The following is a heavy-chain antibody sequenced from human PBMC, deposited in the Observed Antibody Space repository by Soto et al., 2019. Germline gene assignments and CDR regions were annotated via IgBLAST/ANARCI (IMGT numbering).Heavy chain of an antibody. D-gene: IGHD3-22*01. Sequence: PVGSLRLSCAASGFTFSTYAMSWVRQAPGKGLEWVAAISGSGGSTNYADSVKGRFTISRDNSKNTLYLQMNSLRAEDTAPYYCAKDYYPVPPTIVVVTPPYFDYWGQGTLVTVSS. CDR2: ISGSGGST. V-gene: IGHV3-23*01. CDR3: AKDYYPVPPTIVVVTPPYFDY. CDR1: GFTFSTYA. J-gene: IGHJ4*02.